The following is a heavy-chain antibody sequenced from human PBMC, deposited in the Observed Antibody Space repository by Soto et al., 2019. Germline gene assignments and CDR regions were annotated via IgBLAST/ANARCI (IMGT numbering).Heavy chain of an antibody. CDR1: GGTFSSYT. CDR2: IIPILGIA. V-gene: IGHV1-69*02. Sequence: QVQLVQSGAEVKKPGSSVKVSCKASGGTFSSYTISWVRQAPGQGLEWMGRIIPILGIANYAQKFQGRVTITADKSTSTAYMELSSLRAEDTAVYYCARARHDIAGVVAPFDPWGQGTLVTVSS. CDR3: ARARHDIAGVVAPFDP. J-gene: IGHJ5*02. D-gene: IGHD2-15*01.